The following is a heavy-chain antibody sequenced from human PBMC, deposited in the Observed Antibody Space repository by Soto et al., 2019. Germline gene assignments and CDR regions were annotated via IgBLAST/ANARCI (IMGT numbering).Heavy chain of an antibody. V-gene: IGHV1-69*10. D-gene: IGHD3-9*01. CDR1: GGTFSSYA. Sequence: GASVKVSCKASGGTFSSYAISWVRQAPGQGLEWMGGIIPIIGNTNYAQKFQGRVTMTANTSTSTAYMELSSLRSEDTAVYYCAIRGIFYYHHGMDVRGQRTT. CDR3: AIRGIFYYHHGMDV. J-gene: IGHJ6*02. CDR2: IIPIIGNT.